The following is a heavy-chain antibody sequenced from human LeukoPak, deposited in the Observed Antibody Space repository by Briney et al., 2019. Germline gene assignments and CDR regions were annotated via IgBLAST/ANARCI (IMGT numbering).Heavy chain of an antibody. Sequence: SETLSLTCTVSGGSISSSSYYWGWIRQPPGKGLEWIGSIYYSGSTYYNPSLKSRVTISVDTSKKQFSLKLSSVTAADTAVYYCARHRCSGGSCYPMNWFDPWGQGTLVTVSS. J-gene: IGHJ5*02. V-gene: IGHV4-39*01. CDR2: IYYSGST. CDR3: ARHRCSGGSCYPMNWFDP. CDR1: GGSISSSSYY. D-gene: IGHD2-15*01.